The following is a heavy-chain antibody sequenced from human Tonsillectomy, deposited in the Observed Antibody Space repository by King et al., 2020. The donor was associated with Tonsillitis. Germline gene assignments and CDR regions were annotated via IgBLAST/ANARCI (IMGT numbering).Heavy chain of an antibody. V-gene: IGHV3-30*18. CDR1: GFTFSSYG. D-gene: IGHD3-22*01. CDR2: ISYDGSNK. CDR3: AKPTRIYYDSTSAGFDP. Sequence: HVQLVESGGGVVQPGRSLRLSCAASGFTFSSYGMHWVRQAPGKGLEWVAVISYDGSNKYYADSVKGRFTISRDNSKNTLYLQMNSLRAEDTAVYYCAKPTRIYYDSTSAGFDPWGQGTLVTVSS. J-gene: IGHJ5*02.